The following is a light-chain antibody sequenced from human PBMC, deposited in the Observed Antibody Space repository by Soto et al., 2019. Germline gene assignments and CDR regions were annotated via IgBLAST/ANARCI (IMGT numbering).Light chain of an antibody. V-gene: IGKV4-1*01. Sequence: DIVMTQSPDSLAVSLGERATINCKSSQSVLDTFNNKNYLAWYQQKPGQPPNLLIYWSSTRESGVPDRFSSSGSSTDFTLTISSLQAEDVAVYCCQQYSTSPVYTFGQGTKLEI. CDR2: WSS. CDR3: QQYSTSPVYT. CDR1: QSVLDTFNNKNY. J-gene: IGKJ2*01.